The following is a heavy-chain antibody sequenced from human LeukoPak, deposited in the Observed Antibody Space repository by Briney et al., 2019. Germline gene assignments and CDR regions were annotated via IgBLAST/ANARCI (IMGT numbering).Heavy chain of an antibody. Sequence: GASVKVSCKASGYTFTGYYLHWVRQAPGQGLERVGGINSNNGDTHYAQNFQGRVTITRDTSISTAYMELSRLGSDDTAVYYCARDGDRYNLDWGQGTLVTVSS. CDR2: INSNNGDT. CDR1: GYTFTGYY. CDR3: ARDGDRYNLD. D-gene: IGHD5-24*01. V-gene: IGHV1-2*02. J-gene: IGHJ4*02.